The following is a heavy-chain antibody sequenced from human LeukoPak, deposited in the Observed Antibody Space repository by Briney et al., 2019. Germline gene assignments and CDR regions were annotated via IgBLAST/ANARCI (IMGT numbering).Heavy chain of an antibody. CDR1: GGSISSRSYY. Sequence: SSETLSLTCTVSGGSISSRSYYWGWIRQPPGKGLEWIGSIYYSGSTYHNPSLKSRVTISVDTSKNQFSLKLSSVTAADTAVYYCARPNIRYCSGGACSNDGSDYWGQGTLVTVSS. D-gene: IGHD2-15*01. CDR2: IYYSGST. J-gene: IGHJ4*02. V-gene: IGHV4-39*07. CDR3: ARPNIRYCSGGACSNDGSDY.